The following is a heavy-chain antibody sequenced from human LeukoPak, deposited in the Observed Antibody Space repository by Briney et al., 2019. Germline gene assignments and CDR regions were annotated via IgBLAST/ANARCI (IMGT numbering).Heavy chain of an antibody. D-gene: IGHD6-13*01. CDR3: ARSSSWYYYYYYMDV. CDR1: GYSISSGYY. J-gene: IGHJ6*03. V-gene: IGHV4-38-2*02. CDR2: IYHSGST. Sequence: SETLSLTCTVSGYSISSGYYWGWIRQPPGKGLEWIGSIYHSGSTYYNPSLKSRVTISVDTSKNQFSLKLSSVTAADTAVYYCARSSSWYYYYYYMDVWGKGTTVTVS.